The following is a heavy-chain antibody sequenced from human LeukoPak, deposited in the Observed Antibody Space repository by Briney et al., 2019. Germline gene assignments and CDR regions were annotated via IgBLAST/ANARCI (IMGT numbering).Heavy chain of an antibody. Sequence: SETLSLTCTVSGGSVSSGSYYWSWIRQPPGKGLEWIGHIYHSGSSNYNPSLKSRVTISVDTSKNQFSLKLSSVTAADTAVYYCAREASAYCGGDCPSAFHIWGQGTLVTVSS. D-gene: IGHD2-21*02. V-gene: IGHV4-61*01. J-gene: IGHJ3*02. CDR3: AREASAYCGGDCPSAFHI. CDR1: GGSVSSGSYY. CDR2: IYHSGSS.